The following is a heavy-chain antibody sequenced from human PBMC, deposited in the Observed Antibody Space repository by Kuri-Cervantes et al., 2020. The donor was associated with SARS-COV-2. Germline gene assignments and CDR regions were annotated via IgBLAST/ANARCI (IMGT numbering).Heavy chain of an antibody. V-gene: IGHV1-8*01. D-gene: IGHD1-1*01. CDR1: GYTFTSYD. J-gene: IGHJ3*02. Sequence: ASVKVSCKASGYTFTSYDINWVRQATGQGLEWMGWMNPNSGNTGYAQKFQGRVTMTRDTSTSTVYMELSSLRSEDTAVYYCARDTIRLERRAFDIRGQGTMVTVSS. CDR2: MNPNSGNT. CDR3: ARDTIRLERRAFDI.